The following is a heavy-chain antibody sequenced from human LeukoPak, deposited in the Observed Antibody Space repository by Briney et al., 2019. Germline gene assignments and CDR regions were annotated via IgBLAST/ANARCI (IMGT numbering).Heavy chain of an antibody. V-gene: IGHV3-74*01. CDR3: ARETSPRDDTSSRYNWFDP. CDR2: INSDGSST. CDR1: GFTFSSYW. D-gene: IGHD6-13*01. Sequence: TGGSLRLSCAASGFTFSSYWMHWVRQAPGKGLVWVSRINSDGSSTSYAESVKGRFTISRDNAKNTLYLQMNSLRAEDTAVYYCARETSPRDDTSSRYNWFDPWGQGTLVTVSS. J-gene: IGHJ5*02.